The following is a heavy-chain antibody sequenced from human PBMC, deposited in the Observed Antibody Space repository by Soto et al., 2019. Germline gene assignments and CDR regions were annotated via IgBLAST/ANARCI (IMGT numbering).Heavy chain of an antibody. CDR1: GFTFSSYE. D-gene: IGHD6-6*01. CDR3: ARRRIAALVFDY. CDR2: ISSSGSTI. J-gene: IGHJ4*02. Sequence: GSLRLSCAASGFTFSSYEMNWVRQAPGKGLEWVSYISSSGSTIYYADSVKGRFTISRDNAKNSLYLQMNSLRAEDTAVYYCARRRIAALVFDYWGQGTLVTVSS. V-gene: IGHV3-48*03.